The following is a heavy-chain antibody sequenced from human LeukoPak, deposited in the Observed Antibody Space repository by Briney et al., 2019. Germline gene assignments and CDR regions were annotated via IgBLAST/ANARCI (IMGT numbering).Heavy chain of an antibody. CDR3: ARKDLWSGYSY. V-gene: IGHV3-64*01. CDR2: ISSNGGST. J-gene: IGHJ4*02. Sequence: PGGALRLSCAASGFTFSSYSMHWVRQAPGKGLEYVSAISSNGGSTYYANPVEGRFTISRDNSKNTLYLQMGSLRAEDMAVYYCARKDLWSGYSYWGQGTLVTVSS. CDR1: GFTFSSYS. D-gene: IGHD3-3*01.